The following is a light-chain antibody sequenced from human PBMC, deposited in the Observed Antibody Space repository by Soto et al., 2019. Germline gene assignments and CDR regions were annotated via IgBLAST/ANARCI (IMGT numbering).Light chain of an antibody. Sequence: QSALTQPRSVSGSPGQSVTISCTGTSSDITNYNSVSWFQQHPGKAPKLMIYDVNKRPSGVPDRFSVSKSGNTASLTISGLQAEDEADYHCCSYAGSSSVFGGGTKLTVL. V-gene: IGLV2-11*01. CDR2: DVN. J-gene: IGLJ3*02. CDR1: SSDITNYNS. CDR3: CSYAGSSSV.